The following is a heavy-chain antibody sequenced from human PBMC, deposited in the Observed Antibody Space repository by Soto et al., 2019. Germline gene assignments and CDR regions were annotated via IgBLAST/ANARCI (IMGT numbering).Heavy chain of an antibody. V-gene: IGHV3-21*05. CDR1: GFTFSSYA. Sequence: GGSLRLSCAASGFTFSSYAMSWVRQAPGKGLEWVAYISSSGTYIFYADSVKGRITLSRDNAKNSLYLQMNSLRAEDTAVYYCAKENGYSSSWFEFDYWGQGTLVTVSS. J-gene: IGHJ4*02. CDR3: AKENGYSSSWFEFDY. CDR2: ISSSGTYI. D-gene: IGHD6-13*01.